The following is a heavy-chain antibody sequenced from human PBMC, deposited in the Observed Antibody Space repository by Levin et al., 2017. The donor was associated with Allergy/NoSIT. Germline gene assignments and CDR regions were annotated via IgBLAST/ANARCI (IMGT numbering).Heavy chain of an antibody. CDR2: IIPIFGTA. D-gene: IGHD3-10*01. CDR1: GGTFSSYA. V-gene: IGHV1-69*06. CDR3: ARGLGFRYYFDY. J-gene: IGHJ4*02. Sequence: KISCKASGGTFSSYAISWVRQAPGQGLEWMGGIIPIFGTANYAQKFQGRVTITADKSTSTAYMELSSLRSEDTAVYYCARGLGFRYYFDYWGQGTLVTVSS.